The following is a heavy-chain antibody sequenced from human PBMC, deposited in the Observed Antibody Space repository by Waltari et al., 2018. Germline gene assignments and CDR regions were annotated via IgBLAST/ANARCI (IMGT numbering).Heavy chain of an antibody. D-gene: IGHD4-4*01. Sequence: QLQLQESGPGLVKPSETLSLTCTVSGGSISSSSYYWGWIRQPPGKGLEWIGSIYYSGSTYNNPSLKSRVTISVDTSKNQFSLKLSSVTAADTAVYYCASPTSTTVKAFDIWGQGTMVTVSS. V-gene: IGHV4-39*01. J-gene: IGHJ3*02. CDR3: ASPTSTTVKAFDI. CDR1: GGSISSSSYY. CDR2: IYYSGST.